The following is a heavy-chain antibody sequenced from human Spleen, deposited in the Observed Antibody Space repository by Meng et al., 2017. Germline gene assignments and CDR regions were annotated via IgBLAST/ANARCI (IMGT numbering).Heavy chain of an antibody. J-gene: IGHJ4*02. CDR2: LYRSGST. V-gene: IGHV4-4*02. CDR1: GGSISSSDW. CDR3: ARGRFVQRLFDY. Sequence: QVQLQESGPGLVKPSGTLSLTCVVSGGSISSSDWWTWVRQPPGKGLEWIGELYRSGSTYYNSSLRSRVTISVDKSKNQFSLKLSSVTAADTAVYYCARGRFVQRLFDYWGQGTLVTVSS. D-gene: IGHD6-25*01.